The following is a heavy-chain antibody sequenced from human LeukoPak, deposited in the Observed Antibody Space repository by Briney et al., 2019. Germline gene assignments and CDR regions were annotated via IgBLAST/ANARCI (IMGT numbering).Heavy chain of an antibody. CDR2: FDPEDGET. Sequence: ASVKVSCKVSGYTLTELSMHWVRQAPGKGLEWMGGFDPEDGETIYAQKFQGRVTMTEDTSTDTAYMELSSLRSEDTAVYHCATGYSSGWYFDYWGQGTLVTVSS. J-gene: IGHJ4*02. D-gene: IGHD6-19*01. CDR3: ATGYSSGWYFDY. V-gene: IGHV1-24*01. CDR1: GYTLTELS.